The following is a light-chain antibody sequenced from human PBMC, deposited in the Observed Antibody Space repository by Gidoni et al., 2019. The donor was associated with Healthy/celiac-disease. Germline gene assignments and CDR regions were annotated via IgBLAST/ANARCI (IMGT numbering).Light chain of an antibody. V-gene: IGKV1-6*01. CDR1: QGIRND. CDR2: AAS. Sequence: AIQITQSPSSLSASVGDRVTITCRASQGIRNDLGWYQQKPGKAPKLLIYAASSLQSGVPSRFGGSGSGTDFTLTISSLQPEDFATYYCLQDYNYPWTFGQGTKVEIK. J-gene: IGKJ1*01. CDR3: LQDYNYPWT.